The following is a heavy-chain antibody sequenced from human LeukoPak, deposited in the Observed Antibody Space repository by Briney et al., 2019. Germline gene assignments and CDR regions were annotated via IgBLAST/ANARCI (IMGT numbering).Heavy chain of an antibody. V-gene: IGHV4-34*01. D-gene: IGHD4-23*01. CDR2: INHSGST. CDR1: GGSFSGYY. J-gene: IGHJ4*02. Sequence: SETLSLTCAVYGGSFSGYYRSWIRQPPGKGLEWIGEINHSGSTNYNPSLKSRVTISVDTSKNQFSLKLSSVTAADTAVYYCARGTRYGGTDYWGQGTLVTVSS. CDR3: ARGTRYGGTDY.